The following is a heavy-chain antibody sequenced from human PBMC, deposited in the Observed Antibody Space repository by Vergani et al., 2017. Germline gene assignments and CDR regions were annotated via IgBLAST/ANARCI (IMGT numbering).Heavy chain of an antibody. CDR1: GYTFTSYG. D-gene: IGHD6-19*01. J-gene: IGHJ3*02. CDR2: ISAYNGNT. CDR3: ARVQEQWLSPDAFDI. V-gene: IGHV1-18*04. Sequence: QVQLVQSGAEVKKPGSSVKVSCKASGYTFTSYGISWVRQAPGQGLEWMGWISAYNGNTNYAQKLQGIVTMTTDTSTSTAYMELRSLRSDDTAVYYCARVQEQWLSPDAFDIWGQGTMVTVSS.